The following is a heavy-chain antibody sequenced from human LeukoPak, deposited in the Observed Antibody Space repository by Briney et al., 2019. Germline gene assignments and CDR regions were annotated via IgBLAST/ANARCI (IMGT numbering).Heavy chain of an antibody. CDR3: ARGGMAATGDY. V-gene: IGHV3-7*01. CDR2: IKQDGSEK. Sequence: GGSLRLSCAASGFTFSSYWMSWVRQAPGNGLEWVANIKQDGSEKYYVDSVKGRFTISRDNAKNSLYLQMNSLGAEDTAVYYCARGGMAATGDYWGQGTLVTVSS. D-gene: IGHD2-15*01. J-gene: IGHJ4*02. CDR1: GFTFSSYW.